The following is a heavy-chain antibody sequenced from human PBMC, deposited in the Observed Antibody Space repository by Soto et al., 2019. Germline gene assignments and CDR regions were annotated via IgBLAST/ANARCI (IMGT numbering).Heavy chain of an antibody. CDR1: GYTFTSYA. CDR3: AIYYDSSGYHYADY. V-gene: IGHV1-3*01. Sequence: QVQLVQSGAEVKKPGASVKVSCKASGYTFTSYAMHWVRQAPGQRLEWMGWINAGNGNTKYSQKFQGRVTITRDTSASTAYMDLSSLRSEDTAVYYCAIYYDSSGYHYADYWGQGTLVTVSS. J-gene: IGHJ4*02. CDR2: INAGNGNT. D-gene: IGHD3-22*01.